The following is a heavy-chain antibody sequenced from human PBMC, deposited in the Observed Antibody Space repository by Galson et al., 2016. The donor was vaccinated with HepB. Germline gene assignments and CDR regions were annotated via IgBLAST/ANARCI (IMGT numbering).Heavy chain of an antibody. J-gene: IGHJ6*02. V-gene: IGHV3-33*01. D-gene: IGHD6-6*01. Sequence: SLRLSCAASGFTFSSYGIHWVRQAPGKGLEWAAVIWYDGSYKYYADSVKGRFTISRDNSKNTLYLQMNSLRAEDTAVYYCARDRMSRSSRRPRFYYYGMGVWGQGTTVTVSS. CDR2: IWYDGSYK. CDR1: GFTFSSYG. CDR3: ARDRMSRSSRRPRFYYYGMGV.